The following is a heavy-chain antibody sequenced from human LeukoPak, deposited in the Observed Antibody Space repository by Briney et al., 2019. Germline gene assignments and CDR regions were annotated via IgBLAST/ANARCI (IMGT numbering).Heavy chain of an antibody. V-gene: IGHV3-23*01. D-gene: IGHD3-22*01. CDR1: GFTFSSYA. CDR3: ATRMWSYDSSAYDY. CDR2: IGGSGGGT. J-gene: IGHJ4*02. Sequence: GGSLRPSCAASGFTFSSYAMSWVRQAPGKGLEWVSSIGGSGGGTYYADSVKGRFTISRDNSRNTLYLQMNSLRAEDTAVYYCATRMWSYDSSAYDYWGQGTLVTVSS.